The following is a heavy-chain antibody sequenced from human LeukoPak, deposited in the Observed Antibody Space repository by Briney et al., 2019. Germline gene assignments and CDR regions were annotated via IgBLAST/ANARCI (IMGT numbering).Heavy chain of an antibody. Sequence: ASVKVSCKASGYSFSSYGLSWVRQAPGQGLEWMGWISTYNGNTNYAQKFQRRVTMTTDTSTNTTYMELRSLRSDDTAVYYCARDRRRSSRPLANWFDPWGQGTLVTVSS. J-gene: IGHJ5*02. CDR3: ARDRRRSSRPLANWFDP. CDR2: ISTYNGNT. D-gene: IGHD6-13*01. V-gene: IGHV1-18*01. CDR1: GYSFSSYG.